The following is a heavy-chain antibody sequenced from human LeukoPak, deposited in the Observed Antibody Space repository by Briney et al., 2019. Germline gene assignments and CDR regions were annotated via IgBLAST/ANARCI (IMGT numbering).Heavy chain of an antibody. Sequence: GGSLRLSCAASGFTFSNYGMHWVRQAPGKGLEWVAFIRYDESSKYYADSVKGRFTISRDNSKNALYLQMNSLRAEDTAMYCCAKDLSSSGSYSSVDYWGQGTLVTVSS. J-gene: IGHJ4*02. V-gene: IGHV3-30*02. D-gene: IGHD1-26*01. CDR3: AKDLSSSGSYSSVDY. CDR2: IRYDESSK. CDR1: GFTFSNYG.